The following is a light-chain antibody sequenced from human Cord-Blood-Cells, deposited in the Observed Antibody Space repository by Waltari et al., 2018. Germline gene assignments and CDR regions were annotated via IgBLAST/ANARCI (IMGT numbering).Light chain of an antibody. J-gene: IGKJ3*01. CDR3: QQSYSTPFT. V-gene: IGKV1-39*01. CDR2: AAA. CDR1: QSISSY. Sequence: DIQMTQSPSSLSASVGDRVTITCRASQSISSYLNWYQQKPGKAPKLLTYAAASLQSGVPSWCSGSGAGTDFTLTISSLQPEDFATYYCQQSYSTPFTFGPGTKVDIK.